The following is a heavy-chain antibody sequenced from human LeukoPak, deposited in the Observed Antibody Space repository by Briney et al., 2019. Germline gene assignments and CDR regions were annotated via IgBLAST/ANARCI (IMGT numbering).Heavy chain of an antibody. CDR2: INPNSGGT. J-gene: IGHJ6*03. Sequence: ASVKVSCKASGYTFTGYYMHWVRQAPGQGLEWMGWINPNSGGTNYAQKFQGRVTMTRNTSTSTAYMELRSLRSDDTAVYYCARDQRPRITMVRGVSSTSYYYYMDVWGKGTTVTISS. V-gene: IGHV1-2*02. D-gene: IGHD3-10*01. CDR3: ARDQRPRITMVRGVSSTSYYYYMDV. CDR1: GYTFTGYY.